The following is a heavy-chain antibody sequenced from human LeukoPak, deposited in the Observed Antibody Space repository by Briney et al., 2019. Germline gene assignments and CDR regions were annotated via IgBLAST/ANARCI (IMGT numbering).Heavy chain of an antibody. CDR3: AKDARRVYDSSGYYDY. CDR2: IWYDGSNK. J-gene: IGHJ4*02. Sequence: PGGSLGLSCAASGFTFSSYGMHWVRQAPGKGLEWVAVIWYDGSNKYYADSVKGRFTISRDNSKNTLYLQMNSLRAEDTAVYYCAKDARRVYDSSGYYDYWGQGTLVTVSS. V-gene: IGHV3-33*06. CDR1: GFTFSSYG. D-gene: IGHD3-22*01.